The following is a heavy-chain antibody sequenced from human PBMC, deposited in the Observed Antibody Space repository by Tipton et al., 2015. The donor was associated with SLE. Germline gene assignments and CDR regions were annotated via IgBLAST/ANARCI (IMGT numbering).Heavy chain of an antibody. CDR3: ARGPQGSGCLDY. V-gene: IGHV4-59*01. CDR2: IYYSGST. J-gene: IGHJ4*02. CDR1: GGSISSYY. D-gene: IGHD6-19*01. Sequence: TLSLTCTVSGGSISSYYWSWIRQPPGKGLEWIGYIYYSGSTNYNPSLKSRVTISVDTSKNQFSLKLSSVTAADTAVYYCARGPQGSGCLDYWGQGTLVTVSS.